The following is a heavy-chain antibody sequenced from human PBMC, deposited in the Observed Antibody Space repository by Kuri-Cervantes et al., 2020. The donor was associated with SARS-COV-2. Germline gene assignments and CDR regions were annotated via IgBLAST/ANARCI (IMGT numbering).Heavy chain of an antibody. CDR1: GGSFSNFL. J-gene: IGHJ6*03. CDR3: ARLRRHNDGWFATGYYMDV. CDR2: INYSGTT. D-gene: IGHD6-19*01. V-gene: IGHV4-34*01. Sequence: ESLKISCGVYGGSFSNFLWDWVRQPPGKGLEWIGEINYSGTTNYNPSLKSQVTISVDPSKNLFSLNLTSVTAADTAMYYCARLRRHNDGWFATGYYMDVWGKGTTVTVSS.